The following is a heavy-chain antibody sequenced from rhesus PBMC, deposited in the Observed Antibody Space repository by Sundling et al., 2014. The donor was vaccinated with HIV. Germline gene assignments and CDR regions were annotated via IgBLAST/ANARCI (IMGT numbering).Heavy chain of an antibody. CDR2: IGGSSGTT. CDR1: GGSISSNY. J-gene: IGHJ4*01. V-gene: IGHV4-165*01. D-gene: IGHD2-15*01. Sequence: QVQLQESGPGLVKPSETLSLTCAVSGGSISSNYWSWIRLPPGKGLEWVGYIGGSSGTTYYNPSLKSRVTISTDTSKNQFSLKLSSVTAADTAMYFCARKRLTFWSFIDYWGQGVLVTVSS. CDR3: ARKRLTFWSFIDY.